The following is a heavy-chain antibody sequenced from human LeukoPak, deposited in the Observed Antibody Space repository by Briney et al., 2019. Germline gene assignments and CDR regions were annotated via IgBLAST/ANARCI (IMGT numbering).Heavy chain of an antibody. CDR1: GFTFSSYA. CDR2: ISGSGGST. Sequence: GGSLRLSCAASGFTFSSYAMSWVRQAPGKGLKWVSAISGSGGSTYYADSVKGRFTISRDNSKNTLYLQMNSLRAEDTAVYYCAKTAYYDFWSGSDYWGQGTLVTVSS. D-gene: IGHD3-3*01. J-gene: IGHJ4*02. V-gene: IGHV3-23*01. CDR3: AKTAYYDFWSGSDY.